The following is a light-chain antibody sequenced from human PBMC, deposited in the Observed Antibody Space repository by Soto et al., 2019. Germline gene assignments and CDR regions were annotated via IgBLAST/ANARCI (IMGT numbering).Light chain of an antibody. CDR1: QSISNW. CDR3: QQYNSYSWT. V-gene: IGKV1-5*03. J-gene: IGKJ1*01. Sequence: DIQMTQSPSTLSASVGDRVTITCRASQSISNWLAWYPQKPGKAPKLLIYKPSTLESGVPSRFSGRGSGTEFTRTNRNLQPDDFATYYCQQYNSYSWTCGQGTKVEIQ. CDR2: KPS.